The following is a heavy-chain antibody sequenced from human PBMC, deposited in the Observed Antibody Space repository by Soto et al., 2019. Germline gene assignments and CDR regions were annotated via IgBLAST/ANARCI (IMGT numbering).Heavy chain of an antibody. D-gene: IGHD3-9*01. J-gene: IGHJ6*03. CDR3: ASTFGRDYYDILTGYSPKYYYYYYMDV. CDR1: GGSFSGYY. CDR2: INHSGST. Sequence: QVQLQQWGAGLLKPSETLSLTCAVYGGSFSGYYWSWIRQPPGKGLEWIGEINHSGSTNYTPSLRSRVNLSVDMSKNQFSLKLSSVTAADTAVYSCASTFGRDYYDILTGYSPKYYYYYYMDVWGKGTTVTVSS. V-gene: IGHV4-34*01.